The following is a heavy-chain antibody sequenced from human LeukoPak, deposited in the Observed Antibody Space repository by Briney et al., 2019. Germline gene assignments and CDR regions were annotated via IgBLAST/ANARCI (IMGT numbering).Heavy chain of an antibody. CDR1: GGTFSSYA. Sequence: SVKVSCKASGGTFSSYAISWVRQSPGQGLEWMGGIIPIFGTANYAQKFQGRVTITADESTSTAYMELSSLRSEDTAVYYCARADSSGYYNDYWGQGTLVTVSS. CDR3: ARADSSGYYNDY. D-gene: IGHD3-22*01. CDR2: IIPIFGTA. J-gene: IGHJ4*02. V-gene: IGHV1-69*13.